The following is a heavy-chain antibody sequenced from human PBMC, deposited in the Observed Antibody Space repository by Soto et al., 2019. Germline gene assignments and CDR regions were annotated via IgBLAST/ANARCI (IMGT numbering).Heavy chain of an antibody. CDR2: IYYSGST. J-gene: IGHJ3*02. CDR1: GGSISSGGYY. CDR3: ARDGFGVVKDAFDI. V-gene: IGHV4-31*03. D-gene: IGHD3-3*01. Sequence: SETLSLTCTVSGGSISSGGYYWSWIRQHPGKGLEWIGYIYYSGSTYYNPSLKSRVTISVDTSKNQFSLKLSSVTAADTAVYYCARDGFGVVKDAFDIWGQGTMVTVSS.